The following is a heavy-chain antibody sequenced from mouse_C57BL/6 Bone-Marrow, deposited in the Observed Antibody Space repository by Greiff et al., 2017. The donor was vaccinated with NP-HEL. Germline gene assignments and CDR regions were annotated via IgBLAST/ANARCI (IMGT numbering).Heavy chain of an antibody. CDR2: IDPSDSYT. J-gene: IGHJ1*03. CDR1: GYNFTSYW. V-gene: IGHV1-69*01. CDR3: ARLGRKHFDV. Sequence: VQLQQPGAELVMPGASVKLSCKASGYNFTSYWMHWVKQRPGQGLEWIGEIDPSDSYTNYNQKFKGKSTLTVDKSSSTAYMQLSSLTSEDSAVYYCARLGRKHFDVWGTGTTVTVSS. D-gene: IGHD4-1*01.